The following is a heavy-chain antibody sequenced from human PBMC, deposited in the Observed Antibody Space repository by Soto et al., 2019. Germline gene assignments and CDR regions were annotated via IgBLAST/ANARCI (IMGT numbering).Heavy chain of an antibody. CDR2: ISAAGDP. V-gene: IGHV3-13*05. CDR1: GFTFRNYD. J-gene: IGHJ6*02. Sequence: EVQLVESGGGLVQPGGSLRLSCEASGFTFRNYDMHWVRQGTGKGLEWVSGISAAGDPDYADSVEGRYTITRENAQISFFLQMNSLRGGDRAVYYCARTDRDFYDLDVWGQGTTVIVSS. CDR3: ARTDRDFYDLDV.